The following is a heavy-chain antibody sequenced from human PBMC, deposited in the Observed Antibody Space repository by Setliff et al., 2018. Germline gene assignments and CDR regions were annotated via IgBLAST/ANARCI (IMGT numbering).Heavy chain of an antibody. CDR2: INNDGSST. CDR3: ARAHSSTLSVHDY. J-gene: IGHJ4*02. CDR1: GFTFSSHW. Sequence: GGSLRLSCAAAGFTFSSHWMHWVRRAPGKRLMWVSRINNDGSSTTYEDSVKGRFTISRDNAKNTLYLQVNSLRAEDTAVYYCARAHSSTLSVHDYWGQGTLVTVSS. V-gene: IGHV3-74*01. D-gene: IGHD2-2*01.